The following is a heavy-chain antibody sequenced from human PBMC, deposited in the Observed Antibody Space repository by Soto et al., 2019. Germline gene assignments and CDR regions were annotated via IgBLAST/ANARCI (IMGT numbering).Heavy chain of an antibody. CDR1: GFIFSGFD. J-gene: IGHJ3*02. Sequence: QEHLVESGGGVVQPGRSLRLSCVASGFIFSGFDLHWVRQAPGKGLEWVSHIWYDGSNKYYADSVKGRFTSSRDNSKYTLYRQMNSLRAEETAVYFCAGGGEYNWKYAFAIWGQGTRVAVSS. CDR3: AGGGEYNWKYAFAI. V-gene: IGHV3-33*01. D-gene: IGHD1-7*01. CDR2: IWYDGSNK.